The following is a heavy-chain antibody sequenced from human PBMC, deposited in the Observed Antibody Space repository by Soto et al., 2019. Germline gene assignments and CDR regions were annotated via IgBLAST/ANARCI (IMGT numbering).Heavy chain of an antibody. CDR3: ARLAGLGPAWGSRYYGMDV. D-gene: IGHD7-27*01. J-gene: IGHJ6*02. CDR1: GYTFTSYG. CDR2: ISAYNGNT. Sequence: GASVKVSCKASGYTFTSYGISWVRQAPGQGPEWMGWISAYNGNTNYAQKLQGRVTMTTDTSTSTAYMELRSLRSDDTAVYYCARLAGLGPAWGSRYYGMDVWGQWTTVTVSS. V-gene: IGHV1-18*04.